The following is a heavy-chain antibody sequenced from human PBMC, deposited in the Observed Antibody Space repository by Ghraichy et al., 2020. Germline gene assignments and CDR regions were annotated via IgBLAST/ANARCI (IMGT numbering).Heavy chain of an antibody. CDR2: ISRSGTST. V-gene: IGHV3-23*01. CDR1: GFTFYSYA. CDR3: AKDRREGGATPSEFDI. J-gene: IGHJ3*02. D-gene: IGHD1-26*01. Sequence: GGSLRLSCAASGFTFYSYAMSWVRQAPGKGLEWVSGISRSGTSTYYADSVKGRFTISRDNSKSTLNLQMNSLRAEDTAVYYCAKDRREGGATPSEFDIWGKGTMVTVSS.